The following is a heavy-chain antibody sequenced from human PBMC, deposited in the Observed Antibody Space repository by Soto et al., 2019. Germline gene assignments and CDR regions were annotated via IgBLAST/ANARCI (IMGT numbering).Heavy chain of an antibody. CDR1: GFTFTNYD. CDR3: ARIKDGYSFYIYYGVDG. Sequence: GGSLRLSCAASGFTFTNYDMHWVRQAPGKGLEWMALILHDGSAEYYADSVKGRFIISRDNSKNTLFLQMNSLRAETADVYYCARIKDGYSFYIYYGVDGWGQGTTVTVSS. D-gene: IGHD4-4*01. CDR2: ILHDGSAE. J-gene: IGHJ6*02. V-gene: IGHV3-30*03.